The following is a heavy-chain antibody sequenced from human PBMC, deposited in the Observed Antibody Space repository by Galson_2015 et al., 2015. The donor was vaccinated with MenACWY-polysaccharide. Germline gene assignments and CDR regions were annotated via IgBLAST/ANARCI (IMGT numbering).Heavy chain of an antibody. CDR1: GGSISSGNYY. CDR3: ARDQDTSGSLDWSDP. D-gene: IGHD6-19*01. CDR2: IYTNGFT. V-gene: IGHV4-61*02. J-gene: IGHJ5*02. Sequence: TLSLTCTVSGGSISSGNYYWSWIRQPAGKGLEWIGRIYTNGFTNYNPSLKSRVTISADTSKNQFSLKLSSVTAADTAVYYCARDQDTSGSLDWSDPWGQGTLVTVSS.